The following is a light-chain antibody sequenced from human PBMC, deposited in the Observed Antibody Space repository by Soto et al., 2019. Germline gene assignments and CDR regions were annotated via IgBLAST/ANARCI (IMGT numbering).Light chain of an antibody. CDR1: QNLLYGSNNKNY. Sequence: DIVMTQSPDSLAVSLGERATINCKSSQNLLYGSNNKNYLAWYQQKPGQPPRLLIYWASTRESGVPDRFSGSGSGTDFTLTISSLQAEDVAVYYCQQYYSSPLTFGGGTKVEIK. V-gene: IGKV4-1*01. CDR2: WAS. CDR3: QQYYSSPLT. J-gene: IGKJ4*01.